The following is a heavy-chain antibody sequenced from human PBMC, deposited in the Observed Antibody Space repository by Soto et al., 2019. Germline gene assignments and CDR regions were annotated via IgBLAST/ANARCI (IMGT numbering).Heavy chain of an antibody. Sequence: SVKVYFKGSGGTFSSYAISWGRQAPGQGLEWMGGIIPIFGTANYAQKFQGRVTITADESTSTAYMELSSLRSEDTAVYYCARDTSSGSLDYWGQGALVTVSS. J-gene: IGHJ4*02. CDR3: ARDTSSGSLDY. V-gene: IGHV1-69*13. CDR2: IIPIFGTA. D-gene: IGHD6-19*01. CDR1: GGTFSSYA.